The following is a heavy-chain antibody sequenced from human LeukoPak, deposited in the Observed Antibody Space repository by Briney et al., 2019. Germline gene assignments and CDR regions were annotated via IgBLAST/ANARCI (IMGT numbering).Heavy chain of an antibody. J-gene: IGHJ5*02. CDR2: IYYSGST. V-gene: IGHV4-30-4*01. Sequence: SETLSLTCTVSGGSISSGDYYWSWIRQPPGKGLEWIGYIYYSGSTYYTPSLKSRVTISVDTSKNQFSLKLSSVTAADTAVYYCARGSGYYLGPCFDNWFDPWGQGTLVTVSS. CDR3: ARGSGYYLGPCFDNWFDP. CDR1: GGSISSGDYY. D-gene: IGHD3-22*01.